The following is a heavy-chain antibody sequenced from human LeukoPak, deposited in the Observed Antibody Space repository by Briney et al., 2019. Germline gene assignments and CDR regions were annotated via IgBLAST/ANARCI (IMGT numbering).Heavy chain of an antibody. Sequence: SETLSLTCTVSGGSISSYYWSWIRQPAGKGLEWIGRIYTSGSTNYNPSLKSRVTMSVDTSKNQFSLKLSSVTAADTAVYYCASDTRYYDILTGYYYAEYFQHWGQGTLVTVSS. V-gene: IGHV4-4*07. CDR2: IYTSGST. CDR3: ASDTRYYDILTGYYYAEYFQH. CDR1: GGSISSYY. D-gene: IGHD3-9*01. J-gene: IGHJ1*01.